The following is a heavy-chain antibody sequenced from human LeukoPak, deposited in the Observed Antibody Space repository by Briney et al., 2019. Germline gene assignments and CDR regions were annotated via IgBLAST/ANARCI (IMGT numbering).Heavy chain of an antibody. D-gene: IGHD1-1*01. CDR3: FLGWNAAAFDI. J-gene: IGHJ3*02. V-gene: IGHV3-30*03. CDR1: GFTFSSYG. CDR2: ISYDGSNK. Sequence: GGSLRLSCAASGFTFSSYGMHWVRQAPGKGLEWVAVISYDGSNKYYADSVKGRFTISRDNSKNTLYLQMNSLRAEDTAVYYCFLGWNAAAFDIWGQGTMVTVSS.